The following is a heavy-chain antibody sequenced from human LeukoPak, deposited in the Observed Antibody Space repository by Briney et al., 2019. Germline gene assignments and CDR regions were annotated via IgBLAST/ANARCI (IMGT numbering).Heavy chain of an antibody. CDR2: IYGGGGT. CDR1: GFTVSSNY. V-gene: IGHV3-53*01. CDR3: AKDYGGNFPGGDY. D-gene: IGHD4-23*01. Sequence: GGSLRLSCAASGFTVSSNYMSWVRQAPGKGLEWVSVIYGGGGTYYADSVKGRFAISRDNSKNTLYLQMNSLRAEDTAVYYCAKDYGGNFPGGDYWGQGTLVTVSS. J-gene: IGHJ4*02.